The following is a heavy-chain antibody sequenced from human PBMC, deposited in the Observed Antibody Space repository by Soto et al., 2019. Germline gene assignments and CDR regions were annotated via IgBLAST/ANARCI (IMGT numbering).Heavy chain of an antibody. Sequence: PGGSLRLSCAASGFPFSIYGMHWVRQAPGKRLEWVAVIWSDGNDKRYADSVKGRFIISRDNSKNALYLQMNTLRAEDKGVYYCARWGGIAVAGSQTWVDPWGQGTLVTVSS. CDR3: ARWGGIAVAGSQTWVDP. J-gene: IGHJ5*02. V-gene: IGHV3-33*01. CDR2: IWSDGNDK. CDR1: GFPFSIYG. D-gene: IGHD6-19*01.